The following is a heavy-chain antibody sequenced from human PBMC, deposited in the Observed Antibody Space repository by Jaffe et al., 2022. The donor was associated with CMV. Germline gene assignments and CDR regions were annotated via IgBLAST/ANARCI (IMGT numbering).Heavy chain of an antibody. Sequence: QVQLQQWGAGLLKPSETLSLTCAVYGGSFSGYYWSWIRQPPGKGLEWIGEINHSGSTNYNPSLKSRVTISVDTSKNQFSLKLSSVTAADTAVYYCARINRVEWYYYYYGMDVWGQGTTVTVSS. D-gene: IGHD3-3*01. V-gene: IGHV4-34*01. J-gene: IGHJ6*02. CDR2: INHSGST. CDR1: GGSFSGYY. CDR3: ARINRVEWYYYYYGMDV.